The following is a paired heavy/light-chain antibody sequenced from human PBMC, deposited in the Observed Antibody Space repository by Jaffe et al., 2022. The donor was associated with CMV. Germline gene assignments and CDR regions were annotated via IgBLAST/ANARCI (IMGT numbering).Light chain of an antibody. CDR1: NSDVGGYNY. Sequence: QSALTQPASVSGSPGQSITISCTGTNSDVGGYNYVSWYQQHPGKAPKLMIFDVSNRPSGVSNRFSGSKSGNTASLTISGLRAEDEADYYCQSYRHRDTQVFGGGTKVTVL. CDR2: DVS. J-gene: IGLJ2*01. V-gene: IGLV2-14*03. CDR3: QSYRHRDTQV.
Heavy chain of an antibody. V-gene: IGHV3-23*01. J-gene: IGHJ1*01. CDR2: ISGSGGNT. CDR1: GFTFNNYA. D-gene: IGHD3-3*01. Sequence: EVQLLESGGGLVQPGGSLRLSCAASGFTFNNYAMSWVREAPGKGLEWVSTISGSGGNTNYADSAEGRFTVSRDNSRNTVYLQMSSLRAEDTAVYYCAKTPGYSTGFGVVLTLGYFHHWGQGTLVTVSS. CDR3: AKTPGYSTGFGVVLTLGYFHH.